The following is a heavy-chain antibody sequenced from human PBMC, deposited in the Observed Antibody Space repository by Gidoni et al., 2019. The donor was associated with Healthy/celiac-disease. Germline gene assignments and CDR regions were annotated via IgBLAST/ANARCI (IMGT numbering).Heavy chain of an antibody. D-gene: IGHD1-26*01. CDR1: GGSFSGYY. Sequence: QVQLQQWGAGLLKPSETLSLTCAVYGGSFSGYYWSWIRQPPGKGLEWIGEINHSGSTNYNPSLKSRVTISVETAKNQFSLKLSSVTAADTAVYYCASRRIKPYSGSFLAWFDPWGQGTLVTVSS. J-gene: IGHJ5*02. CDR3: ASRRIKPYSGSFLAWFDP. CDR2: INHSGST. V-gene: IGHV4-34*01.